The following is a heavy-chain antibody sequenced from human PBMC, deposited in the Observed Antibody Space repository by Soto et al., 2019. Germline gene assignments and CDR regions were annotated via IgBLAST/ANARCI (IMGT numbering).Heavy chain of an antibody. CDR1: GGSISRSSFY. Sequence: SETLSLTCTVSGGSISRSSFYWGWIRQPPGKGLEWIANIYYSESPNYNPSLKSRVTMSLDTSKNQIYLNLSSVTAADTAVYYCARPARQGTVAGDFWGQGTLVTVSS. D-gene: IGHD6-19*01. CDR3: ARPARQGTVAGDF. J-gene: IGHJ4*02. CDR2: IYYSESP. V-gene: IGHV4-39*01.